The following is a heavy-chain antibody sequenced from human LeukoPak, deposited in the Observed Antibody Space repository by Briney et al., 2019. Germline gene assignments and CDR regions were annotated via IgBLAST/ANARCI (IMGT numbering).Heavy chain of an antibody. V-gene: IGHV3-21*01. CDR2: ISNSGSYI. D-gene: IGHD6-19*01. J-gene: IGHJ4*02. CDR3: ARDLEYSSGWYGY. Sequence: GGSLRLSCAASGFTFSSYSMNWVRQAPGKGLEWVSSISNSGSYIYYADSVKGRFTISSANAKNSLYLQRNMPRAEDTAVYYCARDLEYSSGWYGYWGQGTLVTVSS. CDR1: GFTFSSYS.